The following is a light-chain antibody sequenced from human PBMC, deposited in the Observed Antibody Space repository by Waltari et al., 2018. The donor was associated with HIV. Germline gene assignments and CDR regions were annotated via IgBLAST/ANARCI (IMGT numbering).Light chain of an antibody. J-gene: IGLJ2*01. CDR1: NIGSKS. Sequence: SYVLPPPPSVSVAQGKTARITCWGNNIGSKSVHWYQQKPGQAPVLVIYYDSDRPSGIPERFSGSNSGNTDTLTISRVEAGDEADYYCQVWDSSSDVVFGGGTKLTVL. V-gene: IGLV3-21*04. CDR2: YDS. CDR3: QVWDSSSDVV.